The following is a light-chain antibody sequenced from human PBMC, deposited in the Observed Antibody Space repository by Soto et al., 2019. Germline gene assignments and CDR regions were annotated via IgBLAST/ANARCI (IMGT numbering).Light chain of an antibody. J-gene: IGKJ4*01. V-gene: IGKV3-11*01. CDR1: QSVSIY. CDR2: DAS. CDR3: QQRVDWLT. Sequence: EIVLTQSPGTLFLSPGEKATFSSRAGQSVSIYLAWYQQKPGQAPSLLIYDASNRVTGIPARFSASGSGTDFTLTISSVEPEDFAFYYCQQRVDWLTFGGGTKLEIK.